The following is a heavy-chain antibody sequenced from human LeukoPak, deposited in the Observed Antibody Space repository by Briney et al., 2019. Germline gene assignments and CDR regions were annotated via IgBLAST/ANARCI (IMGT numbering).Heavy chain of an antibody. Sequence: SVKVSCKASGGTFSSYAISWVRQAPGQGLEWMGGIIPMFGTANYTQKFQDRVTITADESTSTAYMELSGLRSEDTAVYFCARDRGDYYDSSGQPGYWGQGTLVTVSS. CDR1: GGTFSSYA. CDR2: IIPMFGTA. CDR3: ARDRGDYYDSSGQPGY. D-gene: IGHD3-22*01. J-gene: IGHJ4*02. V-gene: IGHV1-69*01.